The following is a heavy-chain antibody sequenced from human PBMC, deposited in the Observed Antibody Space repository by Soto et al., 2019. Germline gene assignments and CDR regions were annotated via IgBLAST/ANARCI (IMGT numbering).Heavy chain of an antibody. CDR2: IVPIYRTA. CDR3: VRESGAKVSSS. CDR1: GVTIDSNR. V-gene: IGHV1-69*01. J-gene: IGHJ1*01. Sequence: NESGVTIDSNRRRSMRQAPGQGLEWVGGIVPIYRTADYAQKFQGRVTITADESARTSYMELRSLKSQDSAVYYCVRESGAKVSSSWGQGTLVLVFS. D-gene: IGHD6-13*01.